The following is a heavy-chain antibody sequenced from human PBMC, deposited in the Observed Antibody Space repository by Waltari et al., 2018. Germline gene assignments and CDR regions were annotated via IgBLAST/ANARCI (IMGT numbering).Heavy chain of an antibody. J-gene: IGHJ6*03. D-gene: IGHD5-18*01. CDR3: AREGYSYGLGYYYYMDV. Sequence: QVQLVQSGAEVKKPGASVKVSCKASGYTFTGYYLPWVRQAPGQGLEWMGRINPNSGGTNYAQKFQGRVTMTRDTSISTAYMELSRLRSDDTAVYYCAREGYSYGLGYYYYMDVWGKGTTVTVSS. CDR1: GYTFTGYY. V-gene: IGHV1-2*06. CDR2: INPNSGGT.